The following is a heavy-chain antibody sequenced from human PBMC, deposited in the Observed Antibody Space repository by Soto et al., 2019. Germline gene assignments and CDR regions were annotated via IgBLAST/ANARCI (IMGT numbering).Heavy chain of an antibody. CDR3: ARDHHSGYTGGYYFDY. CDR1: GGSISSGDYY. CDR2: IYYSGST. J-gene: IGHJ4*02. D-gene: IGHD6-13*01. Sequence: QVQLQESGPGLVKPSQTLSLTCTVSGGSISSGDYYWSWIRQPPGKGLEWIGYIYYSGSTYYNPSLKCRVTISVDTSKNQSSLKLSSVTAADTAVYYCARDHHSGYTGGYYFDYWGQGTLVTVSS. V-gene: IGHV4-30-4*01.